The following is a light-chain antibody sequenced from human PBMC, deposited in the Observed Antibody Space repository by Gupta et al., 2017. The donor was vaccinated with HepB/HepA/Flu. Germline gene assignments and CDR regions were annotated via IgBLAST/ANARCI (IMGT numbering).Light chain of an antibody. J-gene: IGLJ2*01. CDR1: SLRSYY. Sequence: SSELTQDTAVSVALGQTVRITCQGDSLRSYYASWYQQKPGQAPVLVIYGRNNRPSGIPDRFSGSSSGNTASLTITGAQAEDEGDYYCNSRDSSGDHPFGGGTKLTVL. CDR2: GRN. CDR3: NSRDSSGDHP. V-gene: IGLV3-19*01.